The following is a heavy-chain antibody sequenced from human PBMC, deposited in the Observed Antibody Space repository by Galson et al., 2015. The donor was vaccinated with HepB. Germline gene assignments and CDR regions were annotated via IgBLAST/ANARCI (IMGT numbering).Heavy chain of an antibody. V-gene: IGHV3-23*01. D-gene: IGHD3-22*01. CDR3: AKAYYDSSGSNFDY. Sequence: SLRLSCAASGFTFSSYAMDWVRQAPGKGLEWVSVISGSGGSTYYADSVKGRFTISRDNSKNTLYLQMNSLRAEDTAVYYCAKAYYDSSGSNFDYWGQGTLVTVSS. CDR1: GFTFSSYA. J-gene: IGHJ4*02. CDR2: ISGSGGST.